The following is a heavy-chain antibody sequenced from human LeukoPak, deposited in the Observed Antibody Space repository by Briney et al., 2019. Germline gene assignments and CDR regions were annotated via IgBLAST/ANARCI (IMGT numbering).Heavy chain of an antibody. J-gene: IGHJ4*02. Sequence: PGGSLRLSCAASGFTFSSYGMHWVRQAPGKGLEWVAVIWYDGSNKYYADSVKGRFTISRDNSKNTLYLQMNSLRAEDTAVYYCAKEDKSLNVLLWFGEYHMGGPYYFDYWGQGTLVTVSS. V-gene: IGHV3-30*02. CDR3: AKEDKSLNVLLWFGEYHMGGPYYFDY. CDR2: IWYDGSNK. D-gene: IGHD3-10*01. CDR1: GFTFSSYG.